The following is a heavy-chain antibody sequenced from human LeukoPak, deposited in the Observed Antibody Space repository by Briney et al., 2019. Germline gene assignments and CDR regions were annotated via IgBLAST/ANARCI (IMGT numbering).Heavy chain of an antibody. V-gene: IGHV1-2*06. CDR1: GYSFTGYY. D-gene: IGHD6-13*01. CDR3: AKAGSRSWYSFDY. J-gene: IGHJ4*02. Sequence: ASVKVSCKASGYSFTGYYMHWVRQAPGQGLEWIGRIDPNSGGTNYAQKFQGGVTMTRDTSISTIYVELSSLTSDDTAVYYCAKAGSRSWYSFDYWGQGTLVTVSS. CDR2: IDPNSGGT.